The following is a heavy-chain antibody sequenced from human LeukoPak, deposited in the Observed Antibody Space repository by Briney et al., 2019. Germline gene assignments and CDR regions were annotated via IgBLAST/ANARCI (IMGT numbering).Heavy chain of an antibody. J-gene: IGHJ4*02. CDR2: ISWNSGSI. D-gene: IGHD5-24*01. Sequence: GGSLRLSCAASGFTFDDYAMHWVRQAPGKGLEWVSGISWNSGSIGYADSVKGRFTISRDNAKNSLYLQMNSLRAEDTALYYCAKDSRGWLQSERVFDYWGQGTLVTVSS. CDR3: AKDSRGWLQSERVFDY. CDR1: GFTFDDYA. V-gene: IGHV3-9*01.